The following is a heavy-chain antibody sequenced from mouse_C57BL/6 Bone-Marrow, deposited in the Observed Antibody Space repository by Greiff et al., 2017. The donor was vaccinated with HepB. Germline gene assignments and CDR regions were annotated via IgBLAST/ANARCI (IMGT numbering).Heavy chain of an antibody. V-gene: IGHV1-82*01. CDR1: GYAFSSSW. Sequence: QVQLQQSGPELVKPGASVKISCKASGYAFSSSWMNWVKQRPGKGLEWIGRIYPGDGDTNYNGKFKGKATLTADKSSSTAYMQLSSLTSEDSAVYFCARSRDGYYDYAMDYWGQGTSVTVSS. D-gene: IGHD2-3*01. CDR3: ARSRDGYYDYAMDY. J-gene: IGHJ4*01. CDR2: IYPGDGDT.